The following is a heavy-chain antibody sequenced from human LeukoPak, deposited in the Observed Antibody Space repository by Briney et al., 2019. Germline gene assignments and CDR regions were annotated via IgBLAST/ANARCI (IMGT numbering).Heavy chain of an antibody. CDR3: ARGRSNYYGMDV. CDR2: IYYNGNT. V-gene: IGHV4-59*01. D-gene: IGHD1-26*01. J-gene: IGHJ6*02. CDR1: DGSINSYY. Sequence: TSETLSLTCSVSDGSINSYYWNWIRRPPGKGLEWIGYIYYNGNTNYSPSLKSRVTMTVDASKNLFSLKVSSVTAADTAVYYCARGRSNYYGMDVWGQGTTVTVSS.